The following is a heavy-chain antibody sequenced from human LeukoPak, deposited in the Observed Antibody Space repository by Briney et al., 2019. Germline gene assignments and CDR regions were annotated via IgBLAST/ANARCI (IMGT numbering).Heavy chain of an antibody. CDR1: GFTFSSYS. V-gene: IGHV3-21*01. CDR2: ISSSSSYI. CDR3: AKQGRQYTSSPHFDY. J-gene: IGHJ4*02. Sequence: PGGSLRLSCAASGFTFSSYSMNWVRQAPGKGLEWVSSISSSSSYIYYADSVKGRFTISRDNSKNTLYLQMNSLRPDDTAVYYCAKQGRQYTSSPHFDYWGQGTLVTVSS. D-gene: IGHD2-2*01.